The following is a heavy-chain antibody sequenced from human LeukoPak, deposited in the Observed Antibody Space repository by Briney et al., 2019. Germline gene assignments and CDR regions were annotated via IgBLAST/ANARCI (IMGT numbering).Heavy chain of an antibody. J-gene: IGHJ4*02. Sequence: SETLSLTCTVSGGSISSYYWSWIRQPPGKGLEWIGYIYYSGGTNYNPSLKSRVTISVDTSKNQFSLKLSSVTAAVTAVYYCARGYSSSSEPFDYWGQGTLVTVSS. V-gene: IGHV4-59*01. CDR1: GGSISSYY. CDR3: ARGYSSSSEPFDY. D-gene: IGHD6-6*01. CDR2: IYYSGGT.